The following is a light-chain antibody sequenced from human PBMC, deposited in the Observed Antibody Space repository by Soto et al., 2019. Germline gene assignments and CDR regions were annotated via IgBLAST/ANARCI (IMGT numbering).Light chain of an antibody. V-gene: IGKV3-11*01. CDR1: QSVSSY. CDR3: QQRSDWPIT. J-gene: IGKJ5*01. Sequence: EIVLTQSPATLSLSPGERATLSCRASQSVSSYLAWYQQKPGQAPRLLIYDASNRATGIPVRFSGSGSGTDFTLTISSLETEDFAVYYRQQRSDWPITFGQGTRLEIK. CDR2: DAS.